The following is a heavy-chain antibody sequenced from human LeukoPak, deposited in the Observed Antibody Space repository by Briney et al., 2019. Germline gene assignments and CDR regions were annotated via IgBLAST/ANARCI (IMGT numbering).Heavy chain of an antibody. V-gene: IGHV3-23*01. CDR1: GFTFSSYA. D-gene: IGHD6-19*01. CDR2: ISGSGDNT. J-gene: IGHJ4*02. Sequence: GGSLRLSCAASGFTFSSYAMSWVRQAPGKGLEWVSGISGSGDNTYYADSVKGRFTISRDNSKNTLYLQMNSLRAEDTAVYYCAKDLRAVAGPFDCWGQGTLVTVSS. CDR3: AKDLRAVAGPFDC.